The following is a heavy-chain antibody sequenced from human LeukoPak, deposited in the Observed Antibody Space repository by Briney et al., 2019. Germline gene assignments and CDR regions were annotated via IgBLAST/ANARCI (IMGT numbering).Heavy chain of an antibody. CDR1: GYTFTSYD. CDR2: MNPNSGNT. J-gene: IGHJ3*02. D-gene: IGHD3-3*01. V-gene: IGHV1-8*01. CDR3: ARRNYDFSIASYVAFDI. Sequence: ASVTVSCKASGYTFTSYDINWVRQATGRGLEWMGWMNPNSGNTNYARSFQGRITMTRNTSISAAYMELSSLRSEDTAVYFCARRNYDFSIASYVAFDIWGQGTIVTVSS.